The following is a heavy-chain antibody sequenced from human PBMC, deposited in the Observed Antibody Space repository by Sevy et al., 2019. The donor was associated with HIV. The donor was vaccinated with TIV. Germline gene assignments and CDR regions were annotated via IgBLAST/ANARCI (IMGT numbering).Heavy chain of an antibody. J-gene: IGHJ5*02. CDR2: ISGSGGST. CDR1: GFPFNKYA. CDR3: AKGGPISVFGGAQNWFDP. D-gene: IGHD3-3*01. Sequence: GGSLRLSCAASGFPFNKYAMSWVRQAPGKGLEWVSGISGSGGSTYYADSVKGRFTISRDNSKNTLYLQLNSLGAEDTALYYCAKGGPISVFGGAQNWFDPWGQGTLVTVSS. V-gene: IGHV3-23*01.